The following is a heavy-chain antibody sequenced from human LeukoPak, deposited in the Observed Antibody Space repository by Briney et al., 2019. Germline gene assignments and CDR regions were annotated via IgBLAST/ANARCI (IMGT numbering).Heavy chain of an antibody. CDR2: IYYSGST. V-gene: IGHV4-59*08. Sequence: PSETLSLTCTVSGGSISSYYWSWIRQPPGKGLEWIGYIYYSGSTNYNPSLKSRVTISVDTSKNQFSLKLSSVTAADTAVYYCARRRGTWAFDIWGQGTMVTVSS. J-gene: IGHJ3*02. D-gene: IGHD3-16*01. CDR3: ARRRGTWAFDI. CDR1: GGSISSYY.